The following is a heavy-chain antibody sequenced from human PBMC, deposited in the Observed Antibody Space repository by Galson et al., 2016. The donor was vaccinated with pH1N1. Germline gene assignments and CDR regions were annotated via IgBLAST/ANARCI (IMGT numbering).Heavy chain of an antibody. J-gene: IGHJ4*02. CDR1: GDTFRDFY. CDR3: TRDLARQHDS. V-gene: IGHV1-2*02. D-gene: IGHD3-16*01. CDR2: INIYSGAT. Sequence: SVKVSCKASGDTFRDFYLHWVRQAPGQGLEWMGWINIYSGATKYAQKFQVRVTMTTDTPTSTVFMELGRPTSDDTAVYWCTRDLARQHDSWGQGTLVTVSS.